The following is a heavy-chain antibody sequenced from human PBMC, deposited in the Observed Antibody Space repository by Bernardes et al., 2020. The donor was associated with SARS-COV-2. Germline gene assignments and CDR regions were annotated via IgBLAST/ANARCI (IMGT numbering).Heavy chain of an antibody. D-gene: IGHD6-13*01. Sequence: VGSLRLSCAASGFTFSNAWMSWVRQAPGKGLEWVGRIKSKTDGGTTDYAAPVKGRFTISRDDSKNTLYLQMNSLKTEDTAVYYCTTDRPGRSWYFYYYYGMDVWGQGTTVTVSS. J-gene: IGHJ6*02. CDR2: IKSKTDGGTT. V-gene: IGHV3-15*01. CDR1: GFTFSNAW. CDR3: TTDRPGRSWYFYYYYGMDV.